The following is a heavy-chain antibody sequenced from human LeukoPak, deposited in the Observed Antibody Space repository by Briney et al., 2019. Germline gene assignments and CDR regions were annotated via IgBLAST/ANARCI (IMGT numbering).Heavy chain of an antibody. D-gene: IGHD4-17*01. CDR1: GYTFTGYY. V-gene: IGHV1-2*06. Sequence: ASVKVPCKASGYTFTGYYMHWVRQAPGQGLEWMGRINPNSGGTNYAQKFQGRVTMTRDTSISTAYMELSRLRSDDTAVYYCARALDYGDYDFEYWGQGTLVTVSS. CDR3: ARALDYGDYDFEY. CDR2: INPNSGGT. J-gene: IGHJ4*02.